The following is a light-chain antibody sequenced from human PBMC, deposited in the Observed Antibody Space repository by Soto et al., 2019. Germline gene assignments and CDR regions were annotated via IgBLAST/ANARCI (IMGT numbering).Light chain of an antibody. CDR3: QQYYTTPPT. CDR1: QNILYSSNNKNY. V-gene: IGKV4-1*01. CDR2: WAS. Sequence: DIVMTQSPDSLAVSLGERATIDCKSSQNILYSSNNKNYLAWYQQRPGQPPKLLIYWASTRDSGVPDRFSGSGSGTDFTLTISSLQAEDVAVYYCQQYYTTPPTFGQGTRLEIK. J-gene: IGKJ5*01.